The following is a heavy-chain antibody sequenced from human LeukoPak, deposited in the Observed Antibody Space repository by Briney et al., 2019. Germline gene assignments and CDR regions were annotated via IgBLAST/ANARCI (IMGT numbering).Heavy chain of an antibody. Sequence: ASVTVSCTSSVYTFTIYDINWVRQAPGQGLEWMGWMNPNSGNTGYAQKFQGRVTITRNTSISTAYMELSSLRSEDTAVYYCARSSATYYYDSSGYVYYMDVWGKGTTVTVSS. CDR1: VYTFTIYD. V-gene: IGHV1-8*03. CDR3: ARSSATYYYDSSGYVYYMDV. CDR2: MNPNSGNT. D-gene: IGHD3-22*01. J-gene: IGHJ6*03.